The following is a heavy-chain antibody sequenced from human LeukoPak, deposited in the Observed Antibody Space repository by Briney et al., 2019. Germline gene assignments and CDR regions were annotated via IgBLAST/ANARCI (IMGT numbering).Heavy chain of an antibody. CDR2: IYYSGST. V-gene: IGHV4-31*03. CDR3: ARVPLGYCSSTSCSNHYYGMDV. J-gene: IGHJ6*02. Sequence: PSQTLSLTCTVSGGSISSGGYYWSWIRQHPGKGLEWIGYIYYSGSTYYNPSLKSRVTISVDTSKNQFSLKLSSVTAADTAVYYCARVPLGYCSSTSCSNHYYGMDVWGQGTTVTVSS. D-gene: IGHD2-2*01. CDR1: GGSISSGGYY.